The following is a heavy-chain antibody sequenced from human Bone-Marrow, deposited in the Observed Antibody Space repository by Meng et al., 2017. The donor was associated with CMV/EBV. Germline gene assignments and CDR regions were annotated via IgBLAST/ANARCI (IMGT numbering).Heavy chain of an antibody. CDR2: INPNSGGT. J-gene: IGHJ4*02. Sequence: ASVKVSCKASGYTFTGYYMHWVRQAPGQGLEWMGWINPNSGGTNYAQKFQGRVTMTRDTSISTAYMELSRLRSDDTAVYYCARGSGVVVPAAIDYWGQGTLVTVSS. D-gene: IGHD2-2*01. V-gene: IGHV1-2*02. CDR1: GYTFTGYY. CDR3: ARGSGVVVPAAIDY.